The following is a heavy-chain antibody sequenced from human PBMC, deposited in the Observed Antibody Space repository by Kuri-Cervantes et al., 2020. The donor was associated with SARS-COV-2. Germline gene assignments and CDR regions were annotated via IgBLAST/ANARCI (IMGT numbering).Heavy chain of an antibody. CDR1: GGSISSYY. CDR2: IYHSGST. CDR3: ARFAYYYDSSGYDD. V-gene: IGHV4-59*08. Sequence: SETLSLSCTVSGGSISSYYWSWIRQPPGKGLEWIGEIYHSGSTNYNPSLKSRVTISVDTSKNQFSLKLSSVTAADTAVYYCARFAYYYDSSGYDDWGQGTLVTVSS. J-gene: IGHJ4*02. D-gene: IGHD3-22*01.